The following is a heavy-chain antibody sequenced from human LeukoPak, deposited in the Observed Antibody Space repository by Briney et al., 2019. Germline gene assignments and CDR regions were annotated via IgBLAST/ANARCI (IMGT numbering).Heavy chain of an antibody. V-gene: IGHV1-8*01. D-gene: IGHD2-2*01. CDR2: VRPQNGDS. CDR1: GYSFTSCD. J-gene: IGHJ4*02. CDR3: ARGPPDSTSRDY. Sequence: ASVKVSCKTAGYSFTSCDVNGVRQAAGQGLEWIGWVRPQNGDSGYAQKFRDRVTMIRDTSTSTVYMEMKSLTFEDTAVYFCARGPPDSTSRDYWGQRTLVTVSS.